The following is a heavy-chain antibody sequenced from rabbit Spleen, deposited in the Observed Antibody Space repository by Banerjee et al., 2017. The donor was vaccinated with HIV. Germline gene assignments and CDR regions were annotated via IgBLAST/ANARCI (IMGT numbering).Heavy chain of an antibody. D-gene: IGHD1-1*01. J-gene: IGHJ4*01. V-gene: IGHV1S40*01. CDR1: GFSFSSSDY. CDR3: ARDNGSGDYIDVYFDL. Sequence: QSLEESGGDLVKPGASLTLTCTASGFSFSSSDYMCWVRQAPGKGLEWIGIIYPITETTYYANWVNGRFTISSDNAQNTVDLQMTSLTAADTATYFCARDNGSGDYIDVYFDLWAKAPSSPS. CDR2: IYPITETT.